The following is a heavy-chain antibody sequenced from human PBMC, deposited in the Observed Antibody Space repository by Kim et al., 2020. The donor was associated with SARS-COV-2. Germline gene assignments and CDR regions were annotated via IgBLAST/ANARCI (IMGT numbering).Heavy chain of an antibody. Sequence: LRSRVTMSVDTSKNQFPLKLSSVTAADTAVYYCARHVDLGTGTTPYWFDPWGQGTLVTVSS. J-gene: IGHJ5*02. V-gene: IGHV4-59*08. CDR3: ARHVDLGTGTTPYWFDP. D-gene: IGHD1-7*01.